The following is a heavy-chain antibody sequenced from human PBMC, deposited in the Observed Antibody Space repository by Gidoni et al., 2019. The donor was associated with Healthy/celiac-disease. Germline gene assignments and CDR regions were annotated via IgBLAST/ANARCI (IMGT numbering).Heavy chain of an antibody. CDR3: ATTTVVTRFDY. J-gene: IGHJ4*02. CDR1: GGSISSSSYY. D-gene: IGHD4-17*01. CDR2: IYYSGST. V-gene: IGHV4-39*01. Sequence: QLQLQESGPGLVKPSATLSLTCTVSGGSISSSSYYWGWIRQRPGMGLEWIGSIYYSGSTYYTPSLKSRVTISVDTSKNQFSLKLSSVTAADTAVYYCATTTVVTRFDYWGQGTLVTVSS.